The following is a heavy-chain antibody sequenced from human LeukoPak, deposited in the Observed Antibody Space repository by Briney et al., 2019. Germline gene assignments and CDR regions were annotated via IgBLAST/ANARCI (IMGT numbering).Heavy chain of an antibody. D-gene: IGHD2-2*01. CDR3: ARSRYADV. Sequence: GESLKISCKGSGYSFTSYWIGWVRQIPGKGLGWMGIIYPGDSDTRYSPSCQGQVTIPAHKSFSTAYGQWANQKPSNTGQNYGARSRYADVWGQGTLVSVSS. CDR1: GYSFTSYW. V-gene: IGHV5-51*01. J-gene: IGHJ4*02. CDR2: IYPGDSDT.